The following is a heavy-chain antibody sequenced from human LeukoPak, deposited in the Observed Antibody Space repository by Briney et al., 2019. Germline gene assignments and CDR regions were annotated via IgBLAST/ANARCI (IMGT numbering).Heavy chain of an antibody. CDR3: AKVLVDYGDHFDY. D-gene: IGHD4-17*01. Sequence: PGRSLRLSCAASGFTFSSYAMSWVRQAPGKGLEWVSAISGSGGSTYYADSVKGRFTISRDNSKNTLYLQLNSLRAEDTAVYYCAKVLVDYGDHFDYWGQGTLVPVSS. V-gene: IGHV3-23*01. CDR1: GFTFSSYA. CDR2: ISGSGGST. J-gene: IGHJ4*02.